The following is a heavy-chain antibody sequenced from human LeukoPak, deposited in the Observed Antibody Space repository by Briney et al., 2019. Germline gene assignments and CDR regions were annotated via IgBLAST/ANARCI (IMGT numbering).Heavy chain of an antibody. CDR2: IYTSGST. Sequence: SETLSLTCTVSGGSISSYYWSWIRQPAGKGLEWIGRIYTSGSTNYNPSLKSRVTMSVDTSKNQFSLKLSFVTAADTAVYYCAGQYCSSTSCYDLDYWGQGTLVTVSS. J-gene: IGHJ4*02. CDR1: GGSISSYY. V-gene: IGHV4-4*07. D-gene: IGHD2-2*01. CDR3: AGQYCSSTSCYDLDY.